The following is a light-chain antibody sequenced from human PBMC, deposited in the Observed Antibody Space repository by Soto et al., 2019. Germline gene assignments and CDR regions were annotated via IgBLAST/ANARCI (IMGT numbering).Light chain of an antibody. CDR2: AAS. V-gene: IGKV1D-12*01. J-gene: IGKJ4*01. CDR3: QQANSFPLT. Sequence: DIPMTQSPSSVSASVGDRVTITCRASQGISSWLAWYQKKPGKAPKILIYAASSLQSGVPSRFSGSGSGTDFNLTISKLQTEDFATYYCQQANSFPLTFGGGTKVDIK. CDR1: QGISSW.